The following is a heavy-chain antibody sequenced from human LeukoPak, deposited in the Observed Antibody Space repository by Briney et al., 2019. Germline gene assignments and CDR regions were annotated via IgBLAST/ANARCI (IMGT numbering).Heavy chain of an antibody. J-gene: IGHJ4*02. CDR1: GFTFSSYA. CDR3: AKDPWNYEGGFEH. D-gene: IGHD1-7*01. CDR2: ISGSDNNT. V-gene: IGHV3-23*01. Sequence: GRSLRLSCAASGFTFSSYAMSWVRQAPGKGLEWVSGISGSDNNTYYPDSVKGRFTISRDNSKNTLYLQMNSLRAEDTAVYYCAKDPWNYEGGFEHWGQGTLVTVSS.